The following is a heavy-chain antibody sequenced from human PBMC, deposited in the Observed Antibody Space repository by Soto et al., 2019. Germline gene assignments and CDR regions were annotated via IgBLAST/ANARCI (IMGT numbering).Heavy chain of an antibody. V-gene: IGHV1-69*13. D-gene: IGHD6-13*01. CDR2: IIPIFGTA. Sequence: SVKVSCKASGGTFSSYAISWVRQAPGQGLEWMGGIIPIFGTANYAQKFQGRDTITADESTSTAYMELSSLSSEDTAVYYCARDRDSSSWYPWFDPWGQGTLVTVSS. J-gene: IGHJ5*02. CDR1: GGTFSSYA. CDR3: ARDRDSSSWYPWFDP.